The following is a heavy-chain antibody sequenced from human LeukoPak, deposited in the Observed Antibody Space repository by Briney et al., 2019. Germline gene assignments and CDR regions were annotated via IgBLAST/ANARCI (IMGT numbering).Heavy chain of an antibody. V-gene: IGHV4-59*01. CDR1: GGSISSYY. Sequence: SETPSLTCTVPGGSISSYYWRRIRQPPGEGLEGLGYIYYTGRTNYNPALKGRVTISVNTSKNQFSLKLRSVTAADTAVYYCARAFSSGWYPYSIGGLWFDYWGQGTLVTVSS. D-gene: IGHD6-19*01. CDR3: ARAFSSGWYPYSIGGLWFDY. J-gene: IGHJ4*02. CDR2: IYYTGRT.